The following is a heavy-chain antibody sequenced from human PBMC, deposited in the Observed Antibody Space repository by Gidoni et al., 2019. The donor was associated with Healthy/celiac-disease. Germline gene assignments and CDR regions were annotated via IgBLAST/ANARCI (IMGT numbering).Heavy chain of an antibody. J-gene: IGHJ4*02. V-gene: IGHV3-23*01. CDR2: ISGSGGST. CDR1: GFTFSSYA. CDR3: AKDRRGLGATTFYFDY. Sequence: EVQLLESGGGWVQPGGSLRLSCAASGFTFSSYAMSWVRQAPGKGLEWGSAISGSGGSTYYADSVKGRFTISRDNSKNTLYLQMNSLRAEDTAVYYCAKDRRGLGATTFYFDYWGQGTLVTVSS. D-gene: IGHD1-26*01.